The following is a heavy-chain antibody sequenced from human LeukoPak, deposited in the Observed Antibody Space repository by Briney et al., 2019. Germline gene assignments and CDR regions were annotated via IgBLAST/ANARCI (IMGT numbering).Heavy chain of an antibody. D-gene: IGHD4-17*01. CDR3: ARDSGGATVYGMDV. V-gene: IGHV3-48*03. CDR2: ISSSGSTI. J-gene: IGHJ6*02. Sequence: GGSLRLSCAASGFTFSSYEMNWVRQAPGKGLEWVSYISSSGSTIYYADSVKGRFTISRDNAKNSLYLQMNSLRAEDTAVYYCARDSGGATVYGMDVRGQGTTVTVSS. CDR1: GFTFSSYE.